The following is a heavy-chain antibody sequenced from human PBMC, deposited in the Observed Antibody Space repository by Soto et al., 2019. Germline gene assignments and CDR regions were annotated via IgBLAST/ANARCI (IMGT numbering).Heavy chain of an antibody. V-gene: IGHV3-33*01. CDR2: IWYNGTNK. Sequence: QAQLVESGGGVVQPGRSLRLSCAASGFTFSKYGTHWVRQAPGKGLEWVAVIWYNGTNKYYADSVKGRFLISRDNSQNTVYLQMNSLRAEDTAVYYCARDWGEPTRTRVVAPDHWGQGTLVTVSS. D-gene: IGHD3-16*01. CDR3: ARDWGEPTRTRVVAPDH. J-gene: IGHJ4*02. CDR1: GFTFSKYG.